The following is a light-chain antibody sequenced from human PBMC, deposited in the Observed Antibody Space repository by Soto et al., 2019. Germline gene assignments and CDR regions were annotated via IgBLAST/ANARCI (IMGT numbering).Light chain of an antibody. J-gene: IGKJ1*01. CDR2: GAS. Sequence: EIVLTQSPGTLSLSPGERATLSCRASQSVSSSYLAWYQQKPGQAPRLLIYGASSRATGIPDRFSGSGSGTGFTLTISRLEPEDSAVYYCQQYGSSPPSTFGQGTKVDIK. CDR3: QQYGSSPPST. CDR1: QSVSSSY. V-gene: IGKV3-20*01.